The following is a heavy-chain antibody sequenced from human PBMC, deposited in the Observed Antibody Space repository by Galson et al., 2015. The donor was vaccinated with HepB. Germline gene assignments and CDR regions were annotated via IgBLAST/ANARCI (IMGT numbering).Heavy chain of an antibody. V-gene: IGHV5-51*03. Sequence: QSGAEVKKPGESLKISCKGSGYSFTSYWISWVRQMPGKGLEWMGIIYPDDSDTRYSPSFQGQATISADKSISTAYLQWSSLKASDTAMYYCARREGAEYESSGQYFQHWGQGTLVTVSS. CDR3: ARREGAEYESSGQYFQH. CDR2: IYPDDSDT. J-gene: IGHJ1*01. D-gene: IGHD3-22*01. CDR1: GYSFTSYW.